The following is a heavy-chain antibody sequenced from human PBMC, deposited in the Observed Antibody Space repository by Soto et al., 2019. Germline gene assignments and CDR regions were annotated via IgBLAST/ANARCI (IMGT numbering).Heavy chain of an antibody. CDR3: ARVSAYCSGISCLDY. J-gene: IGHJ4*02. CDR2: ISAYNGNT. CDR1: GYTFTSYG. V-gene: IGHV1-18*01. Sequence: QVQLVQSGAEVKKPGASVRVSCRASGYTFTSYGISWVRQATGQGLEWMGWISAYNGNTDYAQKLQGRVTMTTATSTSTGYMELRSLRSDDTAVYYCARVSAYCSGISCLDYWGQGTLVTVSS. D-gene: IGHD2-2*01.